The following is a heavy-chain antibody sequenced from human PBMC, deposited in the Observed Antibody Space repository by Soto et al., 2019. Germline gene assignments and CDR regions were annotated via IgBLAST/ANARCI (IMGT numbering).Heavy chain of an antibody. CDR3: AGNPPKTSGIAY. CDR1: RGSFGSYA. D-gene: IGHD3-10*01. J-gene: IGHJ4*02. Sequence: GASVNVCWKAARGSFGSYASKWVRQAPGQVLEWMVGIIPIFGTTNYAQRFQGRVTINADRSTTTAYMELSRLRSQDTAVYYCAGNPPKTSGIAYWRKGTLVPGSS. CDR2: IIPIFGTT. V-gene: IGHV1-69*06.